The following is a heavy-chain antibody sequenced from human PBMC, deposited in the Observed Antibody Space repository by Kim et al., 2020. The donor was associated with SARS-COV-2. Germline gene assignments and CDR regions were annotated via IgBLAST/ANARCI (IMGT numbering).Heavy chain of an antibody. D-gene: IGHD6-13*01. CDR3: AKSQYSSSWYLYAFDI. Sequence: GGSLRLSCAASGFTFSSYAMSWVRQAPGKGLEWVSAISGSGGSTYYADSVKGRFTISRDNSKNTLYLQMNSLRAEDTAVYYCAKSQYSSSWYLYAFDIWGQGTMVTVSS. CDR2: ISGSGGST. CDR1: GFTFSSYA. J-gene: IGHJ3*02. V-gene: IGHV3-23*01.